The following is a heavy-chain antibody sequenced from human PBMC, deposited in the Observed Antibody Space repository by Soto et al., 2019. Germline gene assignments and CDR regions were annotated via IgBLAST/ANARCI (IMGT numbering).Heavy chain of an antibody. V-gene: IGHV3-30-3*01. Sequence: GGSLRLSCAASGFTFNNYAMHWVRQAPGKGLEWVAVVSYDGSNKFYADSVKGRFTISRDNSKSTLNLQMSSLRAEDTALYYCARVSSSDYFDQWGQGTLVTVSS. CDR2: VSYDGSNK. D-gene: IGHD3-22*01. CDR1: GFTFNNYA. J-gene: IGHJ4*02. CDR3: ARVSSSDYFDQ.